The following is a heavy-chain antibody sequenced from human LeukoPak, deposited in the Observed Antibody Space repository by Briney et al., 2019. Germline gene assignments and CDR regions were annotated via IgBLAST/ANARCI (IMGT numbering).Heavy chain of an antibody. CDR1: GCSISSGSYY. V-gene: IGHV4-61*02. Sequence: SETLSLTCTVSGCSISSGSYYWSWIRQPAGKGLEWIGRIYTSGSTNYNPSLKSRLTISMDTSKNQFSLRLSSVTAADTAVYYCARVASYGLHPYFDYWGQGTLVTVSS. CDR3: ARVASYGLHPYFDY. CDR2: IYTSGST. J-gene: IGHJ4*02. D-gene: IGHD5-18*01.